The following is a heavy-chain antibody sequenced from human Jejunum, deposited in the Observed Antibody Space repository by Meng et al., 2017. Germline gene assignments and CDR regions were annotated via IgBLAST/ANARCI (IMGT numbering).Heavy chain of an antibody. CDR3: ARSTAFDVFAL. D-gene: IGHD6-6*01. Sequence: GSLRLSCSVSGGSISTYYWSWIRQPPGKGLEWIGYIYHSGTTNYNPSLKSRVTISVDTSTNQVSLNLTSVVAADTAVYYCARSTAFDVFALWGQGTTVTVSS. V-gene: IGHV4-59*01. CDR2: IYHSGTT. J-gene: IGHJ6*02. CDR1: GGSISTYY.